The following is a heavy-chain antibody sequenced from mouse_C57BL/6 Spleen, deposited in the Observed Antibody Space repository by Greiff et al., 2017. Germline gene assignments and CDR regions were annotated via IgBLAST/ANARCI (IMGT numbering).Heavy chain of an antibody. Sequence: VQLQQSVAELVRPGASVKLSCTASGFNIKNTYMHWVKQRPEQGLEWIGRIDPANGNTKYAPKFQGKATITADTSSNTAYLQLSSLTSEDTAIDFCARPPSLNGDGYAMDYWGQGTSVTVSS. J-gene: IGHJ4*01. CDR3: ARPPSLNGDGYAMDY. D-gene: IGHD4-1*01. CDR1: GFNIKNTY. V-gene: IGHV14-3*01. CDR2: IDPANGNT.